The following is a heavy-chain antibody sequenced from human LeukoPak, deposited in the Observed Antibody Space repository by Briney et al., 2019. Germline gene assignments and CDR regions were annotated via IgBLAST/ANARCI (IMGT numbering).Heavy chain of an antibody. D-gene: IGHD3-22*01. CDR1: GVSISSYY. J-gene: IGHJ4*02. Sequence: PSETLSLTCTVSGVSISSYYWNWIRQPAGKGLEWIGRIYTSGSTKYNPSLKSRVTMSVDTSKNQFSLELSSVTVADTAVYYCARDGYYDSSGSYHRPFDYWGQGTLVSVSS. CDR3: ARDGYYDSSGSYHRPFDY. CDR2: IYTSGST. V-gene: IGHV4-4*07.